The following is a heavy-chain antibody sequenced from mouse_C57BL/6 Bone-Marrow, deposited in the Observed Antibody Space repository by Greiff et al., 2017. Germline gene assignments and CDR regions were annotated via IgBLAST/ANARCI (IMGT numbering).Heavy chain of an antibody. Sequence: EVQLQQSGAELVRPGASVKLSCTASGFNIKDDYMHWVKQRPEQGLEWIGWIDPENGDTEYASKFQGKATITADTSSNTAYLQLSSLTSGDTAVYYCTTHYGSSYYFDYWGQGTTLTVSS. CDR1: GFNIKDDY. V-gene: IGHV14-4*01. CDR3: TTHYGSSYYFDY. CDR2: IDPENGDT. J-gene: IGHJ2*01. D-gene: IGHD1-1*01.